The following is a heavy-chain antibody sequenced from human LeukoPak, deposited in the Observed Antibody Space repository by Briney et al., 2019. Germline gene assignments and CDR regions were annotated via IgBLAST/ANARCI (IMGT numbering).Heavy chain of an antibody. J-gene: IGHJ5*02. CDR3: TRRAGTIPFDP. Sequence: PGGSLRLSCAASGFTFSGSAMHWVRQASGKGLEWVGRIRSKANSYATAYAASVKGRFTISRDDSKNTAYLQMNSLKTEDTAVYYCTRRAGTIPFDPWGQGTLVTVSS. CDR2: IRSKANSYAT. CDR1: GFTFSGSA. D-gene: IGHD1-1*01. V-gene: IGHV3-73*01.